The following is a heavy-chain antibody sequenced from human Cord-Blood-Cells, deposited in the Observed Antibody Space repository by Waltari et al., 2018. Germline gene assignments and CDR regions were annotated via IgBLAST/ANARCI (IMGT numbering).Heavy chain of an antibody. J-gene: IGHJ4*02. D-gene: IGHD4-4*01. V-gene: IGHV3-30*04. Sequence: QVQLVESGGGVVQLGRSLRLSCAASVSTSSTFAMHSVRQAPGKGLEWVAVISYDGSNKYYADSVKGRFTISRDNSKNTLYLQMNSLRAEDTAVYYCARDLDSTYYFDYWGQGTLVTVSS. CDR3: ARDLDSTYYFDY. CDR1: VSTSSTFA. CDR2: ISYDGSNK.